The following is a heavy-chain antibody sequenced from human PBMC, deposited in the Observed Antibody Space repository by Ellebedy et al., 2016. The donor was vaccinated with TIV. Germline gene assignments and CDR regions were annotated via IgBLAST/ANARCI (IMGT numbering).Heavy chain of an antibody. Sequence: SETLSLTCTVSGGAVSSTSYYWSWIRQPPGTGLEWLGYVFSSGGSNYNPSRKSRVSIAVDTSKNHFSLHLSSVTAADTAVYYCARIFLGYYGLDVWGQGTTVTVSS. CDR3: ARIFLGYYGLDV. V-gene: IGHV4-61*01. J-gene: IGHJ6*02. CDR1: GGAVSSTSYY. CDR2: VFSSGGS. D-gene: IGHD6-13*01.